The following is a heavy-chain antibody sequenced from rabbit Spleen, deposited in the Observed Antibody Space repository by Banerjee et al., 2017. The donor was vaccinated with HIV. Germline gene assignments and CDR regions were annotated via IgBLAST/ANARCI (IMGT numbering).Heavy chain of an antibody. CDR3: ARDGAGSSYFNL. V-gene: IGHV1S7*01. Sequence: QLEESGGGLVKPEGSLTLTCKASGFSFSDRDVMCWVRQAPGKGLEWIGYIDPVFGSTYYANWVNGRFTISSHNAQNTLYLQLNSLTAADTAIYFCARDGAGSSYFNLWSQGTLVTVS. J-gene: IGHJ4*01. CDR1: GFSFSDRDV. CDR2: IDPVFGST. D-gene: IGHD8-1*01.